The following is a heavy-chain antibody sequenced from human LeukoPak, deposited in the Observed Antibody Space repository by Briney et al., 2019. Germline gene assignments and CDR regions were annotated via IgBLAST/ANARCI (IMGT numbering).Heavy chain of an antibody. J-gene: IGHJ4*02. CDR1: GFTFSDYY. V-gene: IGHV3-11*01. CDR3: ARAGVDYYDSSGQLDY. Sequence: PGGSLRLSCAASGFTFSDYYMSWIRQAPGKGLEWVSYISSSGSTIYYADSVKGRFTISRDNAKNSLYLQMNSLRAEDTSVYYCARAGVDYYDSSGQLDYWGQGTLVTVSS. D-gene: IGHD3-22*01. CDR2: ISSSGSTI.